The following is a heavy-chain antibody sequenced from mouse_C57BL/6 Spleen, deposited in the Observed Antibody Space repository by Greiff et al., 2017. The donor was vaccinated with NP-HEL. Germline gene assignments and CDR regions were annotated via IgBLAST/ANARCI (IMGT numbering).Heavy chain of an antibody. Sequence: VQLQQPGAELVMPGASVKLSCKASGYTFTSYWMHWVKQRPGQGLEWIGEIDPSDSYTNYNQKFKGKSTLTVDKSSSTAYMQLSSLTSEDSAVYYCARFGYSNYFDYWGQGTTLTVSS. CDR1: GYTFTSYW. CDR2: IDPSDSYT. V-gene: IGHV1-69*01. CDR3: ARFGYSNYFDY. D-gene: IGHD2-5*01. J-gene: IGHJ2*01.